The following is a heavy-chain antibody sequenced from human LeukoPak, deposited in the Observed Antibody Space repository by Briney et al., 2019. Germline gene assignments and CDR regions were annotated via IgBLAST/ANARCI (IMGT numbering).Heavy chain of an antibody. CDR2: IYTSGST. J-gene: IGHJ5*02. CDR3: ARMGFPYYDILTGQDWFDP. CDR1: GGSISSGSYY. Sequence: PSQTLSLTCTVSGGSISSGSYYWSWIRQPAGKGLEWIGRIYTSGSTNYNPSLKSRVTISVDTSKNQFSLKLSSVTAADTAVYYCARMGFPYYDILTGQDWFDPWGQGTLDTVSS. V-gene: IGHV4-61*02. D-gene: IGHD3-9*01.